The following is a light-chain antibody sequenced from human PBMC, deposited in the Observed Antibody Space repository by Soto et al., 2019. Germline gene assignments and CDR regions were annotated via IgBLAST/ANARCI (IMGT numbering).Light chain of an antibody. V-gene: IGKV1-6*01. CDR1: QSIRND. J-gene: IGKJ2*01. CDR2: AAS. CDR3: LQDYNYPRT. Sequence: AIRMTQSPSSLYASVDVRVTITCRASQSIRNDLGWYQQKPGKAPKLLIYAASSLQSGVPSRFSGSGSGTDFTLTISSLQPEDFATYYCLQDYNYPRTFGQANKLEIK.